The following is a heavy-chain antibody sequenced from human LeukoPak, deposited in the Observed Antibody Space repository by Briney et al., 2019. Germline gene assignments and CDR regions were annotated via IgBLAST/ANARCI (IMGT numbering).Heavy chain of an antibody. CDR3: ARLFGDYWMGYYYGMDV. CDR2: IYYSGST. D-gene: IGHD4-17*01. J-gene: IGHJ6*02. V-gene: IGHV4-59*08. CDR1: GGSISSYY. Sequence: SETLSLTCTVSGGSISSYYWSWIRQPPGKGLEWIGYIYYSGSTNYNPSLKSRVTISVDTSKNQFSLKLSSVTAADTAVYYCARLFGDYWMGYYYGMDVWGQGTTVTISS.